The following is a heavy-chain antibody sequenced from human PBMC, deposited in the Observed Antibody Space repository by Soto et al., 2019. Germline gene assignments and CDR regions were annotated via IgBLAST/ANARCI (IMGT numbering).Heavy chain of an antibody. CDR2: ISWHGGST. Sequence: EVQLVESGGVVVQPGGSLRLSCAASGFTFDDYAMHWVRQAPGKGLEWVSVISWHGGSTYYADSVKGRFTISRDNSKNTLYLQMNSLRAEDTAVYYCAKGGRYYDILTGYYDDWGQGTLVTVSS. D-gene: IGHD3-9*01. J-gene: IGHJ4*02. CDR3: AKGGRYYDILTGYYDD. CDR1: GFTFDDYA. V-gene: IGHV3-43D*04.